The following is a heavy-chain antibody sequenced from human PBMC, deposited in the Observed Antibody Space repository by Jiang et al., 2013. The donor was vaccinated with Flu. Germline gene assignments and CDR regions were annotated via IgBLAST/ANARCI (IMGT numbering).Heavy chain of an antibody. CDR3: ASGGGTMVRGVQLDY. CDR2: INHSGST. CDR1: GGSFSGYY. V-gene: IGHV4-34*01. Sequence: LLKPSETLSLTCAVYGGSFSGYYWSWIRQPPGKGLEWIGEINHSGSTNYNPSLKSRVTISVDTSKNQFSLKLSSVTAADTAVYYCASGGGTMVRGVQLDYWGQGTLVTVSS. D-gene: IGHD3-10*01. J-gene: IGHJ4*02.